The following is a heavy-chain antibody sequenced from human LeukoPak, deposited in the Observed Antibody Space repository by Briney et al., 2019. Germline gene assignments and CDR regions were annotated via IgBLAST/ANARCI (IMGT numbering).Heavy chain of an antibody. J-gene: IGHJ3*02. CDR2: IWYDGSNK. CDR3: ARGGPRLYCSGGSCYSAGGAFDI. V-gene: IGHV3-33*01. Sequence: GGSLRLSCAASGFTFSSYGMHWVRQAPGKGLEWVAVIWYDGSNKYYADSVKGRSTISRDNSKNTLYLQMNSLRAEDTAVYYCARGGPRLYCSGGSCYSAGGAFDIWGQGTMVTVSS. D-gene: IGHD2-15*01. CDR1: GFTFSSYG.